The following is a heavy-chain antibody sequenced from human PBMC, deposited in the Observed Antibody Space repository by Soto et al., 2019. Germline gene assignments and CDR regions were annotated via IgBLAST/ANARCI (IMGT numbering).Heavy chain of an antibody. CDR1: GFTFSSYA. CDR3: AKATGGYSYGRSEPSPQDYYYYYGMDV. Sequence: LSLTCAASGFTFSSYAMSWVRQAPGKGLEWVSAISGSGGSTYYADSVKGRFTISRDNSKNTLYLQMNSLRAEDTAVYYCAKATGGYSYGRSEPSPQDYYYYYGMDVWGQGTTVTVSS. CDR2: ISGSGGST. J-gene: IGHJ6*02. D-gene: IGHD5-18*01. V-gene: IGHV3-23*01.